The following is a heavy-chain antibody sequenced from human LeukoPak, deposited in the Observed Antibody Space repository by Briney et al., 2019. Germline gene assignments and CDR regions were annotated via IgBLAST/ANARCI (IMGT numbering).Heavy chain of an antibody. V-gene: IGHV3-74*01. CDR2: INTDGRST. CDR3: ARPSAAGPYFDY. CDR1: GFTFSSYW. D-gene: IGHD6-13*01. Sequence: GGSLGLSCAASGFTFSSYWMHWVRQAPGKGLVWVSHINTDGRSTGHADSVKGRFTISRDNAKNTLYLQMNSLRAEDTAVYYCARPSAAGPYFDYWGQGTLVTVSS. J-gene: IGHJ4*02.